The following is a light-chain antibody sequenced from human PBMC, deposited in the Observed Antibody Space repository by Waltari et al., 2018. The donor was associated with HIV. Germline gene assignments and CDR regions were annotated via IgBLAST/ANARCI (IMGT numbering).Light chain of an antibody. CDR3: CSYAGTYTYVL. V-gene: IGLV2-11*01. J-gene: IGLJ3*02. CDR2: EVI. CDR1: SSDVGGYAS. Sequence: QSSLTQPRSVSRSPGQSVTISCTETSSDVGGYASVSRYLQNPGKVPKRIIYEVIKRPSGVPDRFSGSKSGNTASLTISGLQTEDDADYFCCSYAGTYTYVLFGGGTKLTVL.